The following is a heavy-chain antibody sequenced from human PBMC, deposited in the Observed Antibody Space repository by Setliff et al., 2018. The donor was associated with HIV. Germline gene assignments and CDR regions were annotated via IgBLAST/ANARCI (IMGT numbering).Heavy chain of an antibody. CDR2: IIPIFGTA. Sequence: SVKVSCKASGGAFSSYALSWVRQAPGQGLEWMGGIIPIFGTANYAQKFQGRVTITTDESTSTAYMELSSLRSEDTAVYYCVKGQFLEWFNWFDPWGQGTLVTVSS. CDR3: VKGQFLEWFNWFDP. V-gene: IGHV1-69*05. D-gene: IGHD3-3*01. CDR1: GGAFSSYA. J-gene: IGHJ5*02.